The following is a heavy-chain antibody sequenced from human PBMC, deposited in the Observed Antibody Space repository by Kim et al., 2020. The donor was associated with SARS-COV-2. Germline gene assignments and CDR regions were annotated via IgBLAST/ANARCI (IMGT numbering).Heavy chain of an antibody. J-gene: IGHJ4*02. CDR1: GFTFDDYT. CDR3: AKDIYSGEGAYDSSGYDY. CDR2: ISWDGGST. Sequence: GGSLRLSCAASGFTFDDYTMHWVRQAPGKGLEWVSLISWDGGSTYYADSVKGRFTISRDNSKNSLYLQMNSLRTEDTALYYCAKDIYSGEGAYDSSGYDYWGQGTLVTVSS. D-gene: IGHD3-22*01. V-gene: IGHV3-43*01.